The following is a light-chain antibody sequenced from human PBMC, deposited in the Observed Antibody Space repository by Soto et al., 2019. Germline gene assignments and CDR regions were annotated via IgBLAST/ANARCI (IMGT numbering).Light chain of an antibody. CDR2: DVS. CDR3: CSYAGSYVV. J-gene: IGLJ2*01. V-gene: IGLV2-11*01. Sequence: QSALTQPRSVSGSPGKSITISCTGTSSDVGGYNYVSWYQQHPGKAPKLMIYDVSKRPSGVPDRFSGSKSGNTASLTISGLQAADEADYYCCSYAGSYVVFGGGTKLTVL. CDR1: SSDVGGYNY.